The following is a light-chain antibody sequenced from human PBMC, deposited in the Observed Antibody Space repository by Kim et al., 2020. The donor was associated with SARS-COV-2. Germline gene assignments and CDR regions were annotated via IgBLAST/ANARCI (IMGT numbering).Light chain of an antibody. V-gene: IGKV3-15*01. CDR1: PSISGD. J-gene: IGKJ2*01. CDR2: GAS. CDR3: QQYSNWPPYT. Sequence: SPRERATPSCRASPSISGDLAWYQQQPGQAPRLLIYGASTRATGIPARFSGSGAGTAFTLTISSLQSEDFAVYYSQQYSNWPPYTFGEGTKLEI.